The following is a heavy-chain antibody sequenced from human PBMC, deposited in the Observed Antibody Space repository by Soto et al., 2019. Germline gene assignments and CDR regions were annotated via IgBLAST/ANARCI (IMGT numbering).Heavy chain of an antibody. J-gene: IGHJ3*02. V-gene: IGHV3-23*01. Sequence: PGGSLRLSCAASGFTISSYAMSWVRQAPGKGLEWVSAISGSGGSTYYADSVKGRFTISRDNSKNTLYLQMNSLRAEDTAVYYCAKQLRYFDWPYDAFDIRGQGTMVTVSS. CDR1: GFTISSYA. CDR3: AKQLRYFDWPYDAFDI. D-gene: IGHD3-9*01. CDR2: ISGSGGST.